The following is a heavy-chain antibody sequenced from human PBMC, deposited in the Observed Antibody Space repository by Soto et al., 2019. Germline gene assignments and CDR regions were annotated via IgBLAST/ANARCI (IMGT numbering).Heavy chain of an antibody. CDR1: GYIFTNFY. D-gene: IGHD6-6*01. CDR3: TRGLASGDY. CDR2: INPNGGST. Sequence: QVQLVQPGAEVKKPGASVKFYCKASGYIFTNFYIHWVRQAPGQGLEWIGIINPNGGSTNYAQNFQGRVNMTRDTSTSTVYMDLSSLRSEDTAVYYCTRGLASGDYWGQGTLITVSS. J-gene: IGHJ4*02. V-gene: IGHV1-46*03.